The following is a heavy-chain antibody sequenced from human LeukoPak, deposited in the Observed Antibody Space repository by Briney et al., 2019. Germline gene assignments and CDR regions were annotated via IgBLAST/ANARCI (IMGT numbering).Heavy chain of an antibody. D-gene: IGHD2/OR15-2a*01. V-gene: IGHV4-39*01. J-gene: IGHJ4*02. CDR2: LYYSGSA. CDR1: GGSITSSSYF. CDR3: PRHVNIVIGPADICFDY. Sequence: SETLSLTCTVSGGSITSSSYFWAWVRQPPGTGLEWIGSLYYSGSAYYNPSLKSRVAISVDTSKNQLSLMLSSVSADEKAMNRCPRHVNIVIGPADICFDYWRRATLIAVSS.